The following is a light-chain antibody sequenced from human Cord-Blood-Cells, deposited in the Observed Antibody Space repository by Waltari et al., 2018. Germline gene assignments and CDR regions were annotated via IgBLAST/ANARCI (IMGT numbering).Light chain of an antibody. CDR2: GAS. J-gene: IGKJ4*01. Sequence: ELVMTQSPATLSVSPGERATLSCRSSQSVSSNLAWYQQKPGQAPRLLIYGASTRATGIPARFSGSGSGTEFTLTISSLQSEDVAVYYCQQYNNWPPLTFGGGTKVEIK. CDR1: QSVSSN. CDR3: QQYNNWPPLT. V-gene: IGKV3-15*01.